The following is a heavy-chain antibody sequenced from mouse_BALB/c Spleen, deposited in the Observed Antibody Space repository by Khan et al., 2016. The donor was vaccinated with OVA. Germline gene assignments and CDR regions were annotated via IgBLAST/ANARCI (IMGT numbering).Heavy chain of an antibody. CDR3: ARQPYYHYNVMDY. CDR2: IWSDGST. CDR1: GFSLTNYG. Sequence: VELVESGLGLVAPSQSLSITCTISGFSLTNYGVHWVRQPPGKGLEWLAVIWSDGSTTYNSALKSRLTITKDNSKSQVFLKMNSLQTDDTAIYFCARQPYYHYNVMDYWGQGTSVTVSS. J-gene: IGHJ4*01. D-gene: IGHD2-10*01. V-gene: IGHV2-6-1*01.